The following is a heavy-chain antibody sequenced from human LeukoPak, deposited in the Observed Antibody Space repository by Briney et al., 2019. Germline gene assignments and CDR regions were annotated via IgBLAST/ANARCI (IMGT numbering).Heavy chain of an antibody. CDR2: MTTSGNTI. Sequence: PGGSLRLPCVVSGITFSGYSMIWVRQAPGKGLEWLSFMTTSGNTIFYAKSVKDRFTISRDNAKKSLYLQMNSLRDEDTAVYYCARVGGATAVTMYFEYWGQGTLVTVTS. V-gene: IGHV3-48*02. CDR1: GITFSGYS. D-gene: IGHD1-26*01. CDR3: ARVGGATAVTMYFEY. J-gene: IGHJ4*02.